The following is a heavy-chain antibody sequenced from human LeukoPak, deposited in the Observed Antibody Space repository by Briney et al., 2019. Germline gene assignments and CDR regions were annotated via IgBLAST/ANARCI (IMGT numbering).Heavy chain of an antibody. CDR3: ARDPPLAYCGGDCYWFDP. J-gene: IGHJ5*02. CDR2: INPNSGGT. CDR1: GYTFTDYY. Sequence: ASVTVSCKASGYTFTDYYMHWVRQAPGQGLEWMGWINPNSGGTNYALKFQGRVTMTRDTSISTACMELSRLRYDDTAVYYCARDPPLAYCGGDCYWFDPWGQGTLVTVSS. D-gene: IGHD2-21*02. V-gene: IGHV1-2*02.